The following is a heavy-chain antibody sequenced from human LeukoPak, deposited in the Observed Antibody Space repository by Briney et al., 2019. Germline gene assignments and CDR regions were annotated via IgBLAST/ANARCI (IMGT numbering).Heavy chain of an antibody. CDR3: ASPWGRWFGELIWYFDL. V-gene: IGHV1-2*02. D-gene: IGHD3-10*01. CDR2: INPNSGGT. CDR1: GYTFTAYY. Sequence: ASEKVSCKASGYTFTAYYIHWVRQAPGQGLEWMGWINPNSGGTNYAQRFQGRVTTTRDTSITTAYMELSRLRSDDTAVYYCASPWGRWFGELIWYFDLWGRGTLVTVSS. J-gene: IGHJ2*01.